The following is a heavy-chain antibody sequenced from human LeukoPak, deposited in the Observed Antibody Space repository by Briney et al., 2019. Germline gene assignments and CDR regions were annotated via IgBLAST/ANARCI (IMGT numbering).Heavy chain of an antibody. J-gene: IGHJ4*02. D-gene: IGHD7-27*01. V-gene: IGHV3-72*01. CDR3: AKGQNWGSVHFDY. Sequence: GGSLRLSCAASGFTFSDHFMDWVRQAPGKGLEWVGRARNKANSYSIEYAASVQGRFTISRDDSKTSVYLQMNSLRAEDTAVYYCAKGQNWGSVHFDYWGQGTLVTVSS. CDR1: GFTFSDHF. CDR2: ARNKANSYSI.